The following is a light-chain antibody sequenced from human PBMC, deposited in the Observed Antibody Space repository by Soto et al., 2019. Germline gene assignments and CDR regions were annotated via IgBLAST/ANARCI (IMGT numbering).Light chain of an antibody. CDR2: GAS. V-gene: IGKV3-20*01. CDR1: QSVSSSY. J-gene: IGKJ2*01. Sequence: EIVLTKSPGTLSLSPGERATLSCRASQSVSSSYLAWYQQKPGQAPRLLIYGASSRATGIPDRLSGSGCGTDFTLTSSILEPEDFSVYYCQQYGSSPPNTFGQGTKLEIK. CDR3: QQYGSSPPNT.